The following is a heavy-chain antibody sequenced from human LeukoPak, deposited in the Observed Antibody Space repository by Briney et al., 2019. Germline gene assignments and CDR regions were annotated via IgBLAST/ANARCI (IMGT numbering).Heavy chain of an antibody. CDR2: IYPGDSDT. CDR1: EYSSTSYW. D-gene: IGHD3-3*01. CDR3: ARTYYDFWSGPGGIDY. Sequence: GESLKISCKGSEYSSTSYWIGWVRQMAGKGLEWMGIIYPGDSDTRYSPSFQGQVTISADKSISTAYLQWSSLKASDTAMYYCARTYYDFWSGPGGIDYWGQGTLVTVSS. V-gene: IGHV5-51*01. J-gene: IGHJ4*02.